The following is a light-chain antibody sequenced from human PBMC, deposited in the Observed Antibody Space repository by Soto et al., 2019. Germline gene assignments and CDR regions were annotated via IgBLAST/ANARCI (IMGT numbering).Light chain of an antibody. CDR1: QSISSY. CDR3: QQSYSTPLT. J-gene: IGKJ4*01. Sequence: DIQMTQSPSSLSASVGDRVTITCRASQSISSYLNWYQQKPGKAPKLLIYAASSLQSGVPSRFSGSGSGTDFTLTISSLQPEDFATYYCQQSYSTPLTLCGGTNVDI. CDR2: AAS. V-gene: IGKV1-39*01.